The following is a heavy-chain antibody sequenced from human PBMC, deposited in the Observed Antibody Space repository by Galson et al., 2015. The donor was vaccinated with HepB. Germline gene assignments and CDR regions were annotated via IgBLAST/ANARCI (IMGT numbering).Heavy chain of an antibody. CDR2: MNPNSGNT. Sequence: SVKVSCKASGYTFTSYDINWVRQATGQGLEWMGWMNPNSGNTGYAQKFQGRVTMTRNTSISTAYMELSSLRSEDTAVYYCAIPLYCSSTSCYDDAFDIWGQGTMVTVSS. V-gene: IGHV1-8*01. CDR3: AIPLYCSSTSCYDDAFDI. D-gene: IGHD2-2*01. CDR1: GYTFTSYD. J-gene: IGHJ3*02.